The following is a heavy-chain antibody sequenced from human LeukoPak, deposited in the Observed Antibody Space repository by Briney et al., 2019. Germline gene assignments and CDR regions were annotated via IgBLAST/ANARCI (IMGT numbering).Heavy chain of an antibody. D-gene: IGHD3-3*01. CDR2: ISGSGGRT. CDR3: AKDPTLLRFLEWLSPPYGMDV. V-gene: IGHV3-23*01. J-gene: IGHJ6*02. CDR1: GFTFSSYA. Sequence: QPGGSLRLSCAASGFTFSSYAMSWVRQAPGKGLEWVSSISGSGGRTYYADSVKGRLTISRDNSKNTLYLQMNSLRAEDTAQYYCAKDPTLLRFLEWLSPPYGMDVWGQGTTVTVSS.